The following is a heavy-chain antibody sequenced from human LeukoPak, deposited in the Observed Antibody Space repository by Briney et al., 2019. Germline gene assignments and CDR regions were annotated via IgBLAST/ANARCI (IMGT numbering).Heavy chain of an antibody. CDR1: GFSISTSNW. CDR2: IYYSGST. Sequence: PSDTLSLTCAVSGFSISTSNWWAWIRQPPGKGLEWIGYIYYSGSTYYNPSLKSRVTMSVDTSKNQFSLKLNSVTAVDTAVYYCARVLTWNWFDPWRQGTLVTVSS. CDR3: ARVLTWNWFDP. D-gene: IGHD4/OR15-4a*01. V-gene: IGHV4-28*03. J-gene: IGHJ5*02.